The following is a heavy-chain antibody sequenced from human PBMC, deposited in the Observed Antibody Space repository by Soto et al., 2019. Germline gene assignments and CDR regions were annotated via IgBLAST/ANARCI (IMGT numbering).Heavy chain of an antibody. D-gene: IGHD5-12*01. CDR1: GGSVSSGSYY. Sequence: SETLSLTCTVSGGSVSSGSYYWSWIRQPPGKGLEWIGYIYYSGSTNYNPSLKSRVTISVDTSKNQFSLKLSSVTAADTAVYYCARLNSGYASNWFDPWGQGTLVTVS. CDR2: IYYSGST. CDR3: ARLNSGYASNWFDP. J-gene: IGHJ5*02. V-gene: IGHV4-61*01.